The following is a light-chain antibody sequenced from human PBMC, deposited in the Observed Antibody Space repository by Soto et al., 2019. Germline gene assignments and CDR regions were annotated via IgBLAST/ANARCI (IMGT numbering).Light chain of an antibody. CDR2: GAS. J-gene: IGKJ2*01. CDR1: QSVSSN. CDR3: HQYNNWPPYT. V-gene: IGKV3-15*01. Sequence: EIVMTQSPATLSVSPGDRATLSCRASQSVSSNLAWYQQKPGQAPRLLIYGASTRATGIPARFSGSGSGTEFTLTISSLQSEDFAVYYCHQYNNWPPYTFGQGTKLDIK.